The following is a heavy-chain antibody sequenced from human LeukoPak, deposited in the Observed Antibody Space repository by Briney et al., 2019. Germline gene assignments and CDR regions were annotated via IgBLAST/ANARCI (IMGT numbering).Heavy chain of an antibody. CDR1: GFTFSSYS. J-gene: IGHJ4*02. CDR2: ISSSSSYI. D-gene: IGHD4-17*01. V-gene: IGHV3-21*01. CDR3: ARDLGTTVTTYLDY. Sequence: GESLRLSCAASGFTFSSYSMNWVRQAPGKGLEWVSSISSSSSYIYYADSVKGRFTISRDNAKNSLYLRMNSLRAEDTAVYYCARDLGTTVTTYLDYWGQGTLVTVSS.